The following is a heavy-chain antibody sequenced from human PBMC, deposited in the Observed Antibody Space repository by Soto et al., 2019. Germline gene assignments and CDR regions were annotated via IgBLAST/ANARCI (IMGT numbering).Heavy chain of an antibody. CDR3: AREGHDSSGQYYFDY. Sequence: SETLSLTCTVSGGSISSYYWSWIRQPPGKGLEWIGYIYYSGSTNYNPSLKSRVTISVDTSKNQFSLKLSSVTAADTAVYYCAREGHDSSGQYYFDYWGQGTLVTVSS. J-gene: IGHJ4*02. D-gene: IGHD3-22*01. V-gene: IGHV4-59*01. CDR1: GGSISSYY. CDR2: IYYSGST.